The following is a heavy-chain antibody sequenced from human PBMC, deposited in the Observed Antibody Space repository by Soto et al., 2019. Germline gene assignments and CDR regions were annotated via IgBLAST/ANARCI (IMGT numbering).Heavy chain of an antibody. J-gene: IGHJ4*02. D-gene: IGHD3-10*01. V-gene: IGHV1-69*02. CDR3: AMCYGSGSRAFDY. CDR1: GDTFSSYT. CDR2: VIPMLSMS. Sequence: QVHLVQSGVEVKKPGSSVKVSCKASGDTFSSYTINWVRQAPGLGLEWMGRVIPMLSMSNYALKFQGRVTMTADRSPNAAYMAPSSLRSEDTATYYCAMCYGSGSRAFDYWGQGALVTVSS.